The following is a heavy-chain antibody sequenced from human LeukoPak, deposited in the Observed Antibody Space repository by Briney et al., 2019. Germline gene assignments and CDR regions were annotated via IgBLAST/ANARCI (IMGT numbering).Heavy chain of an antibody. CDR1: GLSFSSCA. D-gene: IGHD4-17*01. CDR3: AKHYLTALGES. Sequence: GGSLRLSCAASGLSFSSCAMTWVRQAPGEGLEWVSSISVSGDTYYADSVKGRFSISRDNSKHTLSLQMDSLRAEDTAIYYCAKHYLTALGESCGRGTLVAVSS. CDR2: ISVSGDT. J-gene: IGHJ5*02. V-gene: IGHV3-23*01.